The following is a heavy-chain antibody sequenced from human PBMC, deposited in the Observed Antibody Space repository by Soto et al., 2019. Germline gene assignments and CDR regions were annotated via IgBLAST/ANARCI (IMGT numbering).Heavy chain of an antibody. V-gene: IGHV3-11*06. CDR2: ISSSSSYT. D-gene: IGHD2-2*01. CDR1: GFTFSDYY. J-gene: IGHJ4*02. Sequence: XGSLRLSCASSGFTFSDYYMSCIRHSPGKWLEWVSYISSSSSYTNYADSVKGRFTISRDNAKNSLYLQMNSLRAEDTAVYYCARVGGYCSSTICYGGLRKGGYCEYWAQETPANVS. CDR3: ARVGGYCSSTICYGGLRKGGYCEY.